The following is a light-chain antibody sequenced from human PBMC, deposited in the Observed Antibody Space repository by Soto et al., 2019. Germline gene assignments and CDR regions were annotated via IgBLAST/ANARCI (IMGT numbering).Light chain of an antibody. CDR3: QQYLNWSPPT. CDR1: QSVSSS. V-gene: IGKV3-15*01. J-gene: IGKJ5*01. Sequence: EIVMTQAPATLSVSPGERATLSCRASQSVSSSLGWYQQKPGQAPRLLIYGASTRATGIPARFSGSGSGTEFTLTISSLQSEDFAIYYRQQYLNWSPPTFGQGTRFEIK. CDR2: GAS.